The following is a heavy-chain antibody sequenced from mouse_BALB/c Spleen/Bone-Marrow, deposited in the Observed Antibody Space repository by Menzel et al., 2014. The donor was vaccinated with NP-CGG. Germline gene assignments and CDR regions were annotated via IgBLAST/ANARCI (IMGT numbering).Heavy chain of an antibody. J-gene: IGHJ1*01. Sequence: VQLQQSGAELVKPGASVKLSCTASGFNIKDTYMHWVKQRPEQGLEWIGRIDPANGNTKYDPKFQGKATITADTSSNTAYLQLSSLTFEDTAVYYCASYYYGRYFDVWGAGTTVPVSS. CDR2: IDPANGNT. CDR1: GFNIKDTY. D-gene: IGHD1-1*01. CDR3: ASYYYGRYFDV. V-gene: IGHV14-3*02.